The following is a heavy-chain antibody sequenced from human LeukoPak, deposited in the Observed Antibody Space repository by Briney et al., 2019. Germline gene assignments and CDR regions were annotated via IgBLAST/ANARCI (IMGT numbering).Heavy chain of an antibody. V-gene: IGHV1-2*02. D-gene: IGHD3-22*01. Sequence: ASVKVSCKASGYTFTGYYMHWVRQAPGQGLEWMGWINPNSGGTNYAQKFQGRVTMTRDTSISTAYMELSRLRSDDTAVYYCARVGYYYDSSGYYSEWFDYWGQGTLVTVSS. CDR3: ARVGYYYDSSGYYSEWFDY. CDR1: GYTFTGYY. J-gene: IGHJ4*02. CDR2: INPNSGGT.